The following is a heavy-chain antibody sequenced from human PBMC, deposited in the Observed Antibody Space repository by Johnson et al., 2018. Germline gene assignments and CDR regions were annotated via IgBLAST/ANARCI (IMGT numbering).Heavy chain of an antibody. J-gene: IGHJ6*02. V-gene: IGHV1-69*12. CDR1: GGTFSSYA. D-gene: IGHD2-15*01. CDR2: IIPIFGTA. CDR3: ARVPSPYCSGGSCYYYYGMDV. Sequence: QVQLVQSGAEVKKPGSSVKVSCKASGGTFSSYAISWVRQAPGQGLEWMGGIIPIFGTANYAQKFQGRVTITADESTSTAYRELSSLRSEDTAVYYCARVPSPYCSGGSCYYYYGMDVWGQGTTVTVSS.